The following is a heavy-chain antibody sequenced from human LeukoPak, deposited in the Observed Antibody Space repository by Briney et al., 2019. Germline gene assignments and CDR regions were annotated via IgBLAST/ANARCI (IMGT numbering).Heavy chain of an antibody. CDR3: ARVVAAGVGPQYGMDV. Sequence: ASVKVSFTASGYIFSNYAMNWVRQAPGQGLEWMGWINTNTGNPTYAQGFTGRFVFSLDTSVSTAYLQISSLKAKDTAVYYCARVVAAGVGPQYGMDVWGQGTTVTVSS. CDR2: INTNTGNP. D-gene: IGHD6-13*01. J-gene: IGHJ6*02. V-gene: IGHV7-4-1*02. CDR1: GYIFSNYA.